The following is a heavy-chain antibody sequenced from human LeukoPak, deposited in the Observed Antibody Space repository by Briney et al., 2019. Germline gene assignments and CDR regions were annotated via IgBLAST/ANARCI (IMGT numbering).Heavy chain of an antibody. CDR2: IYYSGST. CDR3: ARGSTDFWSGYALDY. CDR1: GGSISSYY. V-gene: IGHV4-59*01. D-gene: IGHD3-3*01. J-gene: IGHJ4*02. Sequence: SETLSLTCTVSGGSISSYYWGWIRQPPGKGLEWIGYIYYSGSTNYNPSLKSRVTISVDTSKNQFSLKLSSVTAADTAVYYCARGSTDFWSGYALDYWGQGTLVTVSS.